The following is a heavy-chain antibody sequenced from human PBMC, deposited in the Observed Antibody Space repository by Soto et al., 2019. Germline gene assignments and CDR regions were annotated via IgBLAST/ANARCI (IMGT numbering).Heavy chain of an antibody. D-gene: IGHD2-15*01. CDR3: ARGVVVVVAANAAFNS. J-gene: IGHJ3*02. CDR1: GGTFSSYA. V-gene: IGHV1-69*06. CDR2: IIPIFGTT. Sequence: QVQLVQSGAEVKKPGSSVKVSCKASGGTFSSYAISWVRQAPGQGLEWMGGIIPIFGTTNYAQKFQGRVTITADKSTSTAYMELSRLRSEDTTVYYCARGVVVVVAANAAFNSWGQGTMVTVSS.